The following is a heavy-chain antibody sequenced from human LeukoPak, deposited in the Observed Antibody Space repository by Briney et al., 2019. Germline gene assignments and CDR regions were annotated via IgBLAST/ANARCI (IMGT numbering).Heavy chain of an antibody. CDR2: IRSKANSYAT. V-gene: IGHV3-73*01. CDR3: TRRPDYYDSSGYEN. Sequence: GGSLRLSCAASGFTFSGSAMHWVRQASGKGLEWVGRIRSKANSYATAYAASVKGRFTISRDDSKNTAYLQMNSLKTEDTVVYYCTRRPDYYDSSGYENWGQGTLVTVSS. CDR1: GFTFSGSA. J-gene: IGHJ4*02. D-gene: IGHD3-22*01.